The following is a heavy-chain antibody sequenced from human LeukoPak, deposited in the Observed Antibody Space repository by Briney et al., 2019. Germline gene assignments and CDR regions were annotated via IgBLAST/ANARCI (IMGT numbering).Heavy chain of an antibody. D-gene: IGHD2-8*02. V-gene: IGHV3-66*01. CDR1: GGSISSYY. CDR3: ARDSLGDTGYFDY. Sequence: ETLSLTCTVSGGSISSYYWSWVRQAPGKGLEWVSVIYSGGSTYYADSVKGRFTISRDNSKNTLYLQMNSLRAEDTAVYYCARDSLGDTGYFDYWGQGTLVTVSS. J-gene: IGHJ4*02. CDR2: IYSGGST.